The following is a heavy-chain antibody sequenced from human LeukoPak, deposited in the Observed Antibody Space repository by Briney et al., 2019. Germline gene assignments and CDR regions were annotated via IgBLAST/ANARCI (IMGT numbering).Heavy chain of an antibody. CDR1: GYTFTSYD. CDR2: MNPNSGNT. CDR3: ARAPYYYDSSGDSGSIDY. J-gene: IGHJ4*02. D-gene: IGHD3-22*01. V-gene: IGHV1-8*01. Sequence: ASVKVSCKASGYTFTSYDINWVRQATGQGLEWMGWMNPNSGNTGYAQKFQGRVTMTRNTSISTAYMELSSLRSEDTAVYYCARAPYYYDSSGDSGSIDYWGRGTLVTVSS.